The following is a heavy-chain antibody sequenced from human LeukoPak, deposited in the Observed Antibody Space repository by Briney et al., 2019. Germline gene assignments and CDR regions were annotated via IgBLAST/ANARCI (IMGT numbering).Heavy chain of an antibody. V-gene: IGHV4-39*01. CDR1: GGSVSSTNYY. CDR2: IYYSGTT. CDR3: ARHDYYGSLNWFDP. D-gene: IGHD3-10*01. Sequence: SETLSLTCTVSGGSVSSTNYYWGWIRQPPGKGLEWIGSIYYSGTTYYNPSLKSRVTISLDTSKDQFSLKLSSVTAADTAVCYCARHDYYGSLNWFDPWGQGTLVTVSS. J-gene: IGHJ5*02.